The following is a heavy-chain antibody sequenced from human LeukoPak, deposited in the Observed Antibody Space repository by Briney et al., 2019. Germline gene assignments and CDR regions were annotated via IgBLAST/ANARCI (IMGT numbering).Heavy chain of an antibody. CDR3: ARQGRIVVVTTTHDAFDI. Sequence: NPGASLKISCTGFGYSFTTYWIGWVRQLPGKGLEWMGIIYPGDSDARYSPSLQGQVTISVDKSISTAYLQWSSLKASDTAMYYCARQGRIVVVTTTHDAFDIWGQGTMVTVSS. V-gene: IGHV5-51*01. J-gene: IGHJ3*02. CDR1: GYSFTTYW. D-gene: IGHD2-21*02. CDR2: IYPGDSDA.